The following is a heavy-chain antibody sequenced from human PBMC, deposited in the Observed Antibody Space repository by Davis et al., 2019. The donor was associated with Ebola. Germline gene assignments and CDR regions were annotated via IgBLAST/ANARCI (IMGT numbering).Heavy chain of an antibody. D-gene: IGHD6-6*01. CDR3: ARSCIAARPGYYYGMDV. J-gene: IGHJ6*02. CDR1: GFTFSSYA. Sequence: GESLKISCAASGFTFSSYAMHWVRQAPGKGLEWVAVISYDGSNKYYADSVKGRFTISRDNAKNSLYLQMNSLRAEDTAVYYCARSCIAARPGYYYGMDVWGQGTTVTVSS. V-gene: IGHV3-30-3*01. CDR2: ISYDGSNK.